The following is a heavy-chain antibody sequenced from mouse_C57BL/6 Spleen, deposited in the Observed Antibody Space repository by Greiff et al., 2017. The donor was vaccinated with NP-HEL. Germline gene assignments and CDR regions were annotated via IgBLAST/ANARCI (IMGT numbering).Heavy chain of an antibody. Sequence: QVQLQQSGAELVRPGASVTLSCKASGYTFTDYEMHWVKQTPVHGLEWIGAIDPETGGTAYNQKFKGKAILTADKSSSTAYMELRSLTSEDSAVYYCTRGDYDHYYAMDYWGQGTSVTVSS. CDR1: GYTFTDYE. V-gene: IGHV1-15*01. CDR2: IDPETGGT. CDR3: TRGDYDHYYAMDY. J-gene: IGHJ4*01. D-gene: IGHD2-4*01.